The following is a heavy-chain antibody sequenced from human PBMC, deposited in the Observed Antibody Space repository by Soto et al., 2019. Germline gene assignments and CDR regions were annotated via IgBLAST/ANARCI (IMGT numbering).Heavy chain of an antibody. V-gene: IGHV1-69*13. CDR2: IIPIFGTA. Sequence: ASVKVSCKASGGTFSSYAISWVRQAPGQGLEWMGGIIPIFGTANYAQKFQGRVTITADESTSTAYMELSSLRSEDTAVYYCARDGWRPHYASSGYSSDDAFDIWGQGTMVTVSS. CDR1: GGTFSSYA. CDR3: ARDGWRPHYASSGYSSDDAFDI. J-gene: IGHJ3*02. D-gene: IGHD3-22*01.